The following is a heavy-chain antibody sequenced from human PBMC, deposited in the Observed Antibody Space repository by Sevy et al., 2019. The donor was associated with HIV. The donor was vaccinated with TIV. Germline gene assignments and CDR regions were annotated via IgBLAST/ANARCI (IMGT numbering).Heavy chain of an antibody. CDR1: GGSIRSVNW. CDR3: ARGGETPRGFDP. V-gene: IGHV4-4*02. D-gene: IGHD3-16*01. Sequence: SETLSLTCTVSGGSIRSVNWWHWVRQPPGKGLEWIGEIYHSGSSNYNPSLKSRVTISVDNSKNQFSLKLSSVTAAVTAVYYCARGGETPRGFDPWGQGTLVTVSS. CDR2: IYHSGSS. J-gene: IGHJ5*02.